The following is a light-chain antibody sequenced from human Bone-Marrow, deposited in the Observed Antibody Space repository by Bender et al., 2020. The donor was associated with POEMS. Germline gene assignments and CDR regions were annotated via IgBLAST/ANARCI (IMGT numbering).Light chain of an antibody. V-gene: IGLV2-14*03. Sequence: QSALTQPASVSGSPGQSISISCTGTSSDIGTYDYVSWYQQHTGEAPKLIIFDVSSRPSGVSNRFSGSKSGNTASLTISGLQPEDEADYYCCSYAGRSALVFGGGTKLTVL. CDR2: DVS. J-gene: IGLJ3*02. CDR1: SSDIGTYDY. CDR3: CSYAGRSALV.